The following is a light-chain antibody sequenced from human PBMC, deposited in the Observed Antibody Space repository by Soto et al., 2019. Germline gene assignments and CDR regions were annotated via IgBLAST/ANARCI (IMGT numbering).Light chain of an antibody. CDR1: QSVSNY. J-gene: IGKJ1*01. V-gene: IGKV3-20*01. CDR3: HQYGGSPQT. Sequence: EIVLTQSPGTLSLSPGERATLSCRASQSVSNYLAWYQRKPGQAPRLLIYGASSRATGIPDRFSGSGSGIDFTLTISRLEPEDFAVYYCHQYGGSPQTFGQGTKVDIK. CDR2: GAS.